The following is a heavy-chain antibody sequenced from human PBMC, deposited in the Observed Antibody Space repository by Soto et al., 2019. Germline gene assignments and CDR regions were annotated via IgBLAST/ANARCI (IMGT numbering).Heavy chain of an antibody. CDR1: GYSFTSYW. D-gene: IGHD3-9*01. Sequence: PGESLKISCKGSGYSFTSYWIGWVRQMPGKGLEWMGIIYPGDSDTRYSPSFQGQVTISADKSISTAYLQWSSLKASDTAMYYCARHVHYDILTGYEYYYYGMDVWGQGTTVTVS. V-gene: IGHV5-51*01. CDR3: ARHVHYDILTGYEYYYYGMDV. J-gene: IGHJ6*02. CDR2: IYPGDSDT.